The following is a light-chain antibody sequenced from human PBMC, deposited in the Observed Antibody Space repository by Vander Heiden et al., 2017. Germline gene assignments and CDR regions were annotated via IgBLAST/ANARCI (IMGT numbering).Light chain of an antibody. Sequence: SYELTQPPSVSVSPGQTARITCSGDALPKHYAYWYQQRPGQAPVLVKSKDSERHSGIPERFSGSISGTTVTLTISGVQAEDEADYFCQSSDNSGNYPYGCGTGTRVTVL. CDR3: QSSDNSGNYPYG. V-gene: IGLV3-25*03. J-gene: IGLJ1*01. CDR1: ALPKHY. CDR2: KDS.